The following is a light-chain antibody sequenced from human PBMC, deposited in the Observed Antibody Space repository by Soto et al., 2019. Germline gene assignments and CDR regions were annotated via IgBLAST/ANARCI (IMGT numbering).Light chain of an antibody. J-gene: IGKJ5*01. CDR2: DAS. CDR1: QSVGNY. Sequence: EIVLTQSPATLSLSPGERATLSCRASQSVGNYLAWYQQKPAQAPRLLIYDASNRATGVPARFSGSGSGTDFTLTISSLEPEDFAVYYGQQRSNWPPRTFGQGTRLEI. CDR3: QQRSNWPPRT. V-gene: IGKV3-11*01.